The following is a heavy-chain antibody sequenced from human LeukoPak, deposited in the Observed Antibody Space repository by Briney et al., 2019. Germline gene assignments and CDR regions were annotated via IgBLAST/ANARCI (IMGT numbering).Heavy chain of an antibody. D-gene: IGHD3-22*01. CDR2: IYYSGST. Sequence: SETLSLTCAVYGGSFSGYYWSWIRQPPGKGLEWIGYIYYSGSTYYNPSLKSRVTISVDTSKNQFSLKLSSVTAADTAVYYCARRITYYYDSSADMDVWGQGTTVTVSS. CDR1: GGSFSGYY. V-gene: IGHV4-30-4*08. CDR3: ARRITYYYDSSADMDV. J-gene: IGHJ6*02.